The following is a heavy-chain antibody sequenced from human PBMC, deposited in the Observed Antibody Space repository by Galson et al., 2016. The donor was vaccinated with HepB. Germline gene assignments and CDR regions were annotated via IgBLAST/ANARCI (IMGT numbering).Heavy chain of an antibody. CDR1: GFTFTDYW. CDR2: ISYAENHN. Sequence: SLRLSCAASGFTFTDYWMSWVRQAPGKGLEWVAGISYAENHNVQADSVKGRFTISRDNATNTLFLQMNSLRPQDTAVYFCAKGRERYYYDSTAFDYWGQGTLVTVSS. D-gene: IGHD3-22*01. V-gene: IGHV3-30*18. J-gene: IGHJ4*02. CDR3: AKGRERYYYDSTAFDY.